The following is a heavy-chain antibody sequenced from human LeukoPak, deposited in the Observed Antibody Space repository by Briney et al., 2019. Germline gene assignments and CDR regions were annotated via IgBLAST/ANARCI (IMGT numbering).Heavy chain of an antibody. D-gene: IGHD3-3*01. CDR2: INHSGST. J-gene: IGHJ4*02. Sequence: PSETLSLTCAVYGGSFSGYYWSWIRQPPGKGLEWIGEINHSGSTNYNPSLKSRVTISVDTSKNQFSLKLSSVTAADTAVYYCARGYYDFWSGYYNYFDYWSQGTLVTVSS. CDR3: ARGYYDFWSGYYNYFDY. V-gene: IGHV4-34*01. CDR1: GGSFSGYY.